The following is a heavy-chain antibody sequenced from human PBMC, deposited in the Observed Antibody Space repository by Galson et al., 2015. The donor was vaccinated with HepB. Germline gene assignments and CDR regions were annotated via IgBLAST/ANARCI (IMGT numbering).Heavy chain of an antibody. J-gene: IGHJ4*02. CDR2: INHSGST. D-gene: IGHD5-12*01. Sequence: ETLSLTCAVYGGSFSGHYWSWIRQPPGRGLEWIGEINHSGSTNYNPSLKSRVTISVDTSKNQFSLKLSSVTAEDTAVYYCVFLRGYDLKPLDYWGQGTLVTVSS. CDR3: VFLRGYDLKPLDY. CDR1: GGSFSGHY. V-gene: IGHV4-34*01.